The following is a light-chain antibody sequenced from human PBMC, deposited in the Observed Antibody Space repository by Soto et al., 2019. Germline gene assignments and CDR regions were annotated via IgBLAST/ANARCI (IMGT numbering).Light chain of an antibody. J-gene: IGKJ5*01. CDR2: GAS. V-gene: IGKV3D-20*02. Sequence: EIVLTQSPGTLSLSPGQRATLSCRASESISRDYLAWYQQRLGQAPRLLIYGASSGATGIPDRFSGSGSGTDFTLTISRLEPEDFAVYYCQQRSNWPVITFGQGTRLEIK. CDR3: QQRSNWPVIT. CDR1: ESISRDY.